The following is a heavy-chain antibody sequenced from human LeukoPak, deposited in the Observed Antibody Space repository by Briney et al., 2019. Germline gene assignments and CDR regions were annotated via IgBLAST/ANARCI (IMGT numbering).Heavy chain of an antibody. J-gene: IGHJ3*02. CDR2: INPNSGGT. V-gene: IGHV1-2*02. D-gene: IGHD2-15*01. CDR3: ARDDYSQGAFDI. CDR1: GYTFTGYY. Sequence: ASVKVSCKASGYTFTGYYMHWVRQAPGQGLEWMGWINPNSGGTNYAQKFQGRVTMTRDTSISTAYMGLSRLRSDDTAVYYCARDDYSQGAFDIWGQGTMVTVSS.